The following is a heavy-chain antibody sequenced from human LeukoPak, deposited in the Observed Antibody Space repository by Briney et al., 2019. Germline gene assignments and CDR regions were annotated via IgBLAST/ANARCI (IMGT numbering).Heavy chain of an antibody. CDR2: IRYDGSNE. Sequence: GGSLRLSCAASGFTFSSYGMHWVRQAPGKGLEWVAFIRYDGSNEYYADSVKGRFTISRDNSKNTLYLQMNSLRVEDTAVYYCAKDQNWEGGYWGQGTLVTVSS. CDR1: GFTFSSYG. J-gene: IGHJ4*02. D-gene: IGHD1-26*01. CDR3: AKDQNWEGGY. V-gene: IGHV3-30*02.